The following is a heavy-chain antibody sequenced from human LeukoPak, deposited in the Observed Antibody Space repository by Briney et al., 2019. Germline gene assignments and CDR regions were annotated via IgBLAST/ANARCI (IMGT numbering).Heavy chain of an antibody. J-gene: IGHJ4*02. CDR2: ISGSRAYT. V-gene: IGHV3-23*01. Sequence: GGSLRLSCAASGFIFSNYGMRWVRQAPGKGLEWVSGISGSRAYTDHADSVKGRFTISRDNYKNTLYLEMNSLRVEGTAVYYCAKGNKDSGSYYLDYWGRGILVTVSS. D-gene: IGHD3-10*01. CDR3: AKGNKDSGSYYLDY. CDR1: GFIFSNYG.